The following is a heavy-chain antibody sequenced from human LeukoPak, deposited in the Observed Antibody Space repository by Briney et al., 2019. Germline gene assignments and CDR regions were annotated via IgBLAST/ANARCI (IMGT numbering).Heavy chain of an antibody. Sequence: ASVKVSCKASGYTFTSYGISWVRQAPGQGLEWMGWISAYNGNTNYAQIVQGRVSMTTDTSTSTAYMELTSLRSDDTAVYYCARTPSRRNLPYYFDSWGQGTLVTVSS. V-gene: IGHV1-18*01. J-gene: IGHJ4*02. CDR2: ISAYNGNT. D-gene: IGHD1-7*01. CDR3: ARTPSRRNLPYYFDS. CDR1: GYTFTSYG.